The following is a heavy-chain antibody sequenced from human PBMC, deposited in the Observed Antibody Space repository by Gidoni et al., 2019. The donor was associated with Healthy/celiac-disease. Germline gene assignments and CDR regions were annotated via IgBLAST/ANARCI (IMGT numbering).Heavy chain of an antibody. D-gene: IGHD2-15*01. CDR2: ISDDGSNK. CDR3: ARDYRWGGGNRLRYYYMDV. V-gene: IGHV3-30*03. Sequence: QVQLVESGGGVVQPGRPLRLSCAASGFTFRSYGMHCVRQAPVKGLEWVAVISDDGSNKYYADSVKGRFTISRDNSKNTLYLQMNSLRAEDTAVYYCARDYRWGGGNRLRYYYMDVWGKGTTVTVSS. CDR1: GFTFRSYG. J-gene: IGHJ6*03.